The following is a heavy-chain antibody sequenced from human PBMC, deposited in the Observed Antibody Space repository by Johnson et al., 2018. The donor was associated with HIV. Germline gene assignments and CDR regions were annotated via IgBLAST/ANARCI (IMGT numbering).Heavy chain of an antibody. CDR3: AREGGDYGDSITDDAFDI. D-gene: IGHD4-17*01. J-gene: IGHJ3*02. CDR2: ISYDGSNK. CDR1: GFTFSSNW. Sequence: QVQLVESGGGLVQPGGSLRLSCAASGFTFSSNWMHWVRQAPGKGLVWVAVISYDGSNKYYADSVKGRFPISRDNSNNTPNLQLNSLRDEDTAVYYCAREGGDYGDSITDDAFDIWGQGTMVTVSS. V-gene: IGHV3-30-3*01.